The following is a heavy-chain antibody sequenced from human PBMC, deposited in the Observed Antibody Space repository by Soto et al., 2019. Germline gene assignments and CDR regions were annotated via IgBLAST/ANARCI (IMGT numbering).Heavy chain of an antibody. CDR3: ARVPFYYDSSNYYRPAYFDY. V-gene: IGHV4-61*01. CDR2: IYYSGST. CDR1: GGSVSSGSYY. D-gene: IGHD3-22*01. Sequence: PSETLSLTCTVSGGSVSSGSYYWSWIRQPPGKGLECIGYIYYSGSTNYNPSLKSRVTISVDTSKNQFSLKLSSVTAADTAVYYCARVPFYYDSSNYYRPAYFDYWGQGTLVTVSS. J-gene: IGHJ4*02.